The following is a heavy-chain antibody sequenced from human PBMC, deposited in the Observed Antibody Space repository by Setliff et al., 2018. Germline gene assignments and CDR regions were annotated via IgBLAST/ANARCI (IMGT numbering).Heavy chain of an antibody. CDR3: ARDPTLYSAFPGYGMDV. D-gene: IGHD5-12*01. CDR1: GYTSINYE. CDR2: INAGNGNT. V-gene: IGHV1-3*01. Sequence: GESLKISCQASGYTSINYEINWVRQATGQGLEWMGWINAGNGNTKYSQKFQGRVTITRDTSASTAYMELSSLRSEDTAVYYCARDPTLYSAFPGYGMDVWGQGTTVTVSS. J-gene: IGHJ6*02.